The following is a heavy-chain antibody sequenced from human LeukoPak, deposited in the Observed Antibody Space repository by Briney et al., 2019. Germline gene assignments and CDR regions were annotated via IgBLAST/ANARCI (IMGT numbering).Heavy chain of an antibody. CDR1: GFTFSSYD. J-gene: IGHJ4*02. Sequence: GGSLRLSCAASGFTFSSYDMHWGREAPGKGLEWVAVISYDGTNKYYADDSVKGRFTISRDNSRDTLYLQMNSLSAEDTAVYYCAKERNYYGSGSSTDFDFWGQGTLVTVSS. CDR2: ISYDGTNK. D-gene: IGHD3-10*01. CDR3: AKERNYYGSGSSTDFDF. V-gene: IGHV3-30*18.